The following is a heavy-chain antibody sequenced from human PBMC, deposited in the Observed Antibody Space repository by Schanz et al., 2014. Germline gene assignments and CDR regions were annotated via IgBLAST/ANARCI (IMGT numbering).Heavy chain of an antibody. D-gene: IGHD3-22*01. CDR3: AKSYDTSGYSGFDY. Sequence: VQLVESGGGLVKPGGSLSLSCAASGFTFSYYGMTWVRQAPGKGLEWVSTIGGSGGTTYYADSVKGRFTISRDNSKNTLYLQMNSLRTEDTAVYFCAKSYDTSGYSGFDYWGQGTLVTVSS. V-gene: IGHV3-23*04. CDR2: IGGSGGTT. J-gene: IGHJ4*02. CDR1: GFTFSYYG.